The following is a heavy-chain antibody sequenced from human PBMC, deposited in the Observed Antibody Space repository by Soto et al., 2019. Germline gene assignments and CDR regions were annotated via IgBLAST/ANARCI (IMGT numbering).Heavy chain of an antibody. Sequence: EVQLVESEGGLVQRGGSLRLSCAASGFTFNYYWMHWVRQAPGQGLVWVSHIHSDGSTTTYADSVKGRFTISRDNAKNTLYLQMNSLRAEDTAVYYCVRGDKGGFDVWGQSTTVTVSS. V-gene: IGHV3-74*01. D-gene: IGHD2-21*02. CDR3: VRGDKGGFDV. CDR1: GFTFNYYW. CDR2: IHSDGSTT. J-gene: IGHJ3*01.